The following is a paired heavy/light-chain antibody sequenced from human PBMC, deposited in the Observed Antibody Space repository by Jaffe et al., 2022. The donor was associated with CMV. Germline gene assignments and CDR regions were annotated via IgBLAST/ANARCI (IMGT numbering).Light chain of an antibody. V-gene: IGKV3-20*01. CDR2: GAS. Sequence: EIVLTQSPGTLSLSPGERATLSCRASQSVSSSYLAWYQQKPGQAPRLLIYGASSRATGIPDRFSGSGSGTDFTLTISRLEPEDFAVYYCQQYGSTTVTFGQGTRLEIK. CDR1: QSVSSSY. J-gene: IGKJ5*01. CDR3: QQYGSTTVT.
Heavy chain of an antibody. J-gene: IGHJ6*03. Sequence: QVQLVQSGAEVKKPGASVKVSCKASGYTFTGYYMHWVRQAPGQGLEWMGWINPNSGGTNYAQKFQGWVTMTRDTSISTAYMELSRLRSDDTAVYYCARAQPDIVVVPAAKNWGYYYYYMDVWGKGTTVTVSS. CDR1: GYTFTGYY. V-gene: IGHV1-2*04. CDR2: INPNSGGT. CDR3: ARAQPDIVVVPAAKNWGYYYYYMDV. D-gene: IGHD2-2*01.